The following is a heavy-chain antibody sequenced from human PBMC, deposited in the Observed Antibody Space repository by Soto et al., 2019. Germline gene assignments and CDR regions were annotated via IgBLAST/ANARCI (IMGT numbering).Heavy chain of an antibody. D-gene: IGHD3-10*01. CDR3: ARHRVLWGSATPMVWFDP. J-gene: IGHJ5*02. CDR2: IYYSGST. V-gene: IGHV4-39*01. CDR1: GGSISSSSYY. Sequence: SETLSLTCTVSGGSISSSSYYWGWIRQPPGKGLEWIGSIYYSGSTYYNPSLKSRVTISVDTSKNQFSLKLSSVTAADTAVYYCARHRVLWGSATPMVWFDPWGQGTLVTVSS.